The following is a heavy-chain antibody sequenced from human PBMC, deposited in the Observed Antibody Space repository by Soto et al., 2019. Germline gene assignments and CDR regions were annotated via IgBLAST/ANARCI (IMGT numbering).Heavy chain of an antibody. V-gene: IGHV1-46*01. CDR3: ARIADKAAGTKYGMDV. J-gene: IGHJ6*02. Sequence: GASVKVSCKASGYTFTSYYMHWVRQAPGQGLEWMGIINPSGGSTSYAQKFQGRVTMTRDTSTSTVYMELSSLRSEDTAVYYCARIADKAAGTKYGMDVWGQGTTVTVSS. D-gene: IGHD6-13*01. CDR1: GYTFTSYY. CDR2: INPSGGST.